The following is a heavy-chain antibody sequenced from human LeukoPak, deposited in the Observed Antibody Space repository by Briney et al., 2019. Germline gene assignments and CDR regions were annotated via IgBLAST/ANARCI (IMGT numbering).Heavy chain of an antibody. V-gene: IGHV3-21*01. CDR1: RFTFSSYT. Sequence: GGSLRLSCSASRFTFSSYTMNWVRQAPGKGLEWVSSIDPSSTYIYYADSVKGRFTISRDNSKNTLYLQMNSLRAEDTAVYYCSRRDGYNGGVDYWGQGTLVTVSS. CDR2: IDPSSTYI. J-gene: IGHJ4*02. D-gene: IGHD5-24*01. CDR3: SRRDGYNGGVDY.